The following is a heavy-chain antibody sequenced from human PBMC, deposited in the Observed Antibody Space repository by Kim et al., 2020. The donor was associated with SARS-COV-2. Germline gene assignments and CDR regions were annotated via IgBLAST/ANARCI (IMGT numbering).Heavy chain of an antibody. V-gene: IGHV1-8*01. Sequence: ASVKVSCKASGYTFTSYDINWVRQATGQGLEWMGWMNPNSGNTGYAQKFQGRVTMTRNTSISTAYMELSSLRSEDTAVYYCARVRGGRGPGRFGELLYRFYYYYYMDVWGKGTTVTVSS. J-gene: IGHJ6*03. CDR2: MNPNSGNT. CDR3: ARVRGGRGPGRFGELLYRFYYYYYMDV. D-gene: IGHD3-10*01. CDR1: GYTFTSYD.